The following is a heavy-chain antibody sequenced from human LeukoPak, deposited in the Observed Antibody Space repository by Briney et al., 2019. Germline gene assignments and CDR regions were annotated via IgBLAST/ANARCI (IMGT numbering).Heavy chain of an antibody. Sequence: PSETLSLTCSVSGGSTNSYFWTWIRQPPGKGLEWIGYIYYSGSTKYNPSLKSRDTISLDTSKNQFSLNLSSVTAADTAVYYCARDIRGYNYGWFDSWGQGTLVTVSS. V-gene: IGHV4-59*01. D-gene: IGHD5-12*01. J-gene: IGHJ5*01. CDR1: GGSTNSYF. CDR2: IYYSGST. CDR3: ARDIRGYNYGWFDS.